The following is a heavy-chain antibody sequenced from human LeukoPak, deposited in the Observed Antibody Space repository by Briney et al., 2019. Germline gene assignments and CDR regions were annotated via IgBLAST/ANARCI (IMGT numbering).Heavy chain of an antibody. CDR1: GYTFTSYD. J-gene: IGHJ4*02. V-gene: IGHV1-8*03. D-gene: IGHD3-16*02. Sequence: GASVKVSCKASGYTFTSYDINWVRQATGQGLEWMGWMNPNSGNTGYAQKFQGRVTITRNTSISTAYMELSSLRSEDTAVYYCARALSSYYDYVWGSYRKAGPFDYWGQGTLVTVSS. CDR2: MNPNSGNT. CDR3: ARALSSYYDYVWGSYRKAGPFDY.